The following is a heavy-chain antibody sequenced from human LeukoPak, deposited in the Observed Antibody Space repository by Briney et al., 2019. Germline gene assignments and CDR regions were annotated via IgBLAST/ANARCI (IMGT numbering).Heavy chain of an antibody. D-gene: IGHD3-22*01. CDR1: GYSISNGYY. CDR2: IYHRGST. V-gene: IGHV4-38-2*02. J-gene: IGHJ4*02. Sequence: SETLSLTCTVSGYSISNGYYWGWIRQPPGKGLEWVGSIYHRGSTYYNPSLRSRVTISLDRSKKKFSLKLTSVTAADTAVYYCARFSEYSHSSVHYLDYWGQGTLVSVSS. CDR3: ARFSEYSHSSVHYLDY.